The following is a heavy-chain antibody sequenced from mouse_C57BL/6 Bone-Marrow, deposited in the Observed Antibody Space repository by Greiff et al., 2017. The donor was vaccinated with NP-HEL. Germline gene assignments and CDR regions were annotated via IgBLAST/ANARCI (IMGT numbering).Heavy chain of an antibody. CDR3: ARIGGLRRDPAWFAY. CDR1: GYTFTSYW. D-gene: IGHD2-4*01. Sequence: QVQLQQPGAELVMPGASVKLSCKASGYTFTSYWMHWVKQRPGQGLEWIGEIDPSDSYTNYNQKFKGKSTLTVDKSSSTAYMQLSSLTSEDSAVYYCARIGGLRRDPAWFAYWGQGTLVTVSA. V-gene: IGHV1-69*01. CDR2: IDPSDSYT. J-gene: IGHJ3*01.